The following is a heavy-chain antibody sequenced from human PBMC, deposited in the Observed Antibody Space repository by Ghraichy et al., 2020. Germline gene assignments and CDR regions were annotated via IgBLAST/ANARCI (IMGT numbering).Heavy chain of an antibody. V-gene: IGHV3-74*01. CDR1: GFTFSSYW. CDR3: ATVRYSNGPLDY. J-gene: IGHJ4*02. CDR2: INSDGSST. Sequence: LSLTCAASGFTFSSYWMHWVRQAPGKGLVWVSRINSDGSSTSYADSVKGRFTISRDNAKNTLYLQMNSLRAEDTAVYYCATVRYSNGPLDYWGQGTLVTVSS. D-gene: IGHD5-18*01.